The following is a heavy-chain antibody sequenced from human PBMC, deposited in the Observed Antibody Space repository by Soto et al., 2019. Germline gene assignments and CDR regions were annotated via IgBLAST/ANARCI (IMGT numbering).Heavy chain of an antibody. Sequence: EVQLVESGGSLVQPGGSLRLSCAASGFTVSSNYMSWVRQAPGKGLEWVSVIYSGGSTYYADSVKGRFTISRHNSKNTLYLQMNSLRAEDTAVYYCARRQKYCSGGSCYSGMYYFDYWGQGTLVTVSS. J-gene: IGHJ4*02. CDR2: IYSGGST. V-gene: IGHV3-53*04. CDR1: GFTVSSNY. D-gene: IGHD2-15*01. CDR3: ARRQKYCSGGSCYSGMYYFDY.